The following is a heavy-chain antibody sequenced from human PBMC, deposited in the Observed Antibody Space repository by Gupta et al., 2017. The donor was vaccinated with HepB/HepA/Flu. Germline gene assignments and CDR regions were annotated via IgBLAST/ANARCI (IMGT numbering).Heavy chain of an antibody. CDR3: AKGIGEHFPLSRYLES. J-gene: IGHJ4*02. Sequence: EVQLLESGGGLVQPGGSLRLSCAASGFTFNRHAMSWVRQAPGKGLVWVSTIGNGGGDTHYADSVRGRFTISRDNSKSTLYLQMNSLRVDDTAMYYCAKGIGEHFPLSRYLESWSQGTLVTVSS. D-gene: IGHD3-3*02. CDR1: GFTFNRHA. CDR2: IGNGGGDT. V-gene: IGHV3-23*01.